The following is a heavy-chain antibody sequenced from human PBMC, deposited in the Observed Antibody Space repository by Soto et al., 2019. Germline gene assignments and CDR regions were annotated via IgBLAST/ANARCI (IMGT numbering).Heavy chain of an antibody. J-gene: IGHJ6*02. V-gene: IGHV3-74*01. CDR3: ARGHNWNDPYYHVMDV. CDR1: GFTFSSYW. Sequence: GGSLRLSCAASGFTFSSYWMYWVRQAPGKGLVWVSRLNSDGSSANYADSVEGRFTISRDNAKNTLWLQMNSLRAEDTAVYYCARGHNWNDPYYHVMDVWGQGTTVTVSS. D-gene: IGHD1-1*01. CDR2: LNSDGSSA.